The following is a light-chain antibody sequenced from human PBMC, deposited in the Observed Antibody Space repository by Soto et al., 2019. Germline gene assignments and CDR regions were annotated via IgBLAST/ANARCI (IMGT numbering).Light chain of an antibody. CDR3: QQYNNWPLT. CDR2: GAS. CDR1: QSVSSN. Sequence: EFVFTQSPCTLSLYPGERATLSCRASQSVSSNLAWYQQKPGQAPRLLIYGASTRATGIPARFSGSGSGTEFTLTISSLQSEDFAVYYCQQYNNWPLTFGQGTKVDIK. J-gene: IGKJ1*01. V-gene: IGKV3-15*01.